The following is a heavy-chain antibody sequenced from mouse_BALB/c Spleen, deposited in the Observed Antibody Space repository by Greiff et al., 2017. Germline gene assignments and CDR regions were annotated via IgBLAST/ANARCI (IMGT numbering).Heavy chain of an antibody. CDR3: ARSGEYYGNSWFAY. CDR2: INPSTGYT. Sequence: VQGVESGAELAKPGASVKMSCKASGYTFTSYWMHWVKQRPGQGLEWIGYINPSTGYTEYNQKFKDKATLTADKSSSTAYMQLSSLTSEDSAVYYCARSGEYYGNSWFAYWGQGTLVTVSA. CDR1: GYTFTSYW. D-gene: IGHD2-1*01. V-gene: IGHV1-7*01. J-gene: IGHJ3*01.